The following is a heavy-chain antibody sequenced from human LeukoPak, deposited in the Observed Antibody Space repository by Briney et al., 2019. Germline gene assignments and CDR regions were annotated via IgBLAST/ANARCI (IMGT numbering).Heavy chain of an antibody. J-gene: IGHJ5*02. D-gene: IGHD2-2*02. V-gene: IGHV4-31*03. Sequence: SETLSLTCTVSGGSISSGGYYWSWIRQHPGKGLERIGYIYYSGSTYYNPSLKSRVTISVDTSKNQFSLKLSSVTAADTAVYYCARDRSVNAPAAIPAMGWFDPWGQGTLVTVSS. CDR3: ARDRSVNAPAAIPAMGWFDP. CDR2: IYYSGST. CDR1: GGSISSGGYY.